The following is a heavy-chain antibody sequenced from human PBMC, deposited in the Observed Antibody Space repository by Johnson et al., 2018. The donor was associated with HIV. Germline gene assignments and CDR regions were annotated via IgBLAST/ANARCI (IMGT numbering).Heavy chain of an antibody. CDR2: ISSSGSTI. J-gene: IGHJ3*02. CDR3: ARVMVQGDAFDI. D-gene: IGHD3-10*01. V-gene: IGHV3-48*04. CDR1: GLTFSSYA. Sequence: VQLVESGGGLVQPGGSLRLSCAASGLTFSSYALSWVRQAPGKGLEWVSYISSSGSTIYYADSVKGRFTISRDNAKNSLYLQMNSLRAEDTAVYYCARVMVQGDAFDIWGQGTMVTVSS.